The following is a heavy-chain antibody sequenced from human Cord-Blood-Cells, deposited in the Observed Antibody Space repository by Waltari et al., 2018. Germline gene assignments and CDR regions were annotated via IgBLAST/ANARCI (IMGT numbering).Heavy chain of an antibody. D-gene: IGHD3-9*01. CDR3: QRRDRLAIFRASDF. Sequence: QVQLQPSGPGLVKPSQTLSLTCAISGDSVSSNSAAWNWIRQSPSRGLEWLGRQYDPPKGYKDHAVSAKSRTPSTPATYQTRFCLQPDSASAEGTAVYYCQRRDRLAIFRASDFWGQGKM. V-gene: IGHV6-1*01. CDR2: QYDPPKGYK. J-gene: IGHJ3*01. CDR1: GDSVSSNSAA.